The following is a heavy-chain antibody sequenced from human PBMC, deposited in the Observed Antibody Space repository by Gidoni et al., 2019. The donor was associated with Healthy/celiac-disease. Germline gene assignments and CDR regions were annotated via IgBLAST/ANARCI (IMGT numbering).Heavy chain of an antibody. CDR3: AGSYYDSSGYYYGGAFDI. Sequence: QLQLQESGPGLVKPSETLSLTCTVSGGSISSSSYYWGWIRQPPGKGLEWIGRIYYSGSTYYNPSLKSRVTISVDTSKNQFSLKLSSVTAADTAVYYCAGSYYDSSGYYYGGAFDIWGQGTMVTVSS. J-gene: IGHJ3*02. V-gene: IGHV4-39*01. CDR1: GGSISSSSYY. D-gene: IGHD3-22*01. CDR2: IYYSGST.